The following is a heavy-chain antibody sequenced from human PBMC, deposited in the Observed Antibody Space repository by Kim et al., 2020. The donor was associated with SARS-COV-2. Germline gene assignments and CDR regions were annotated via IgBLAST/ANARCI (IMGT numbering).Heavy chain of an antibody. CDR3: ASQSGWYLDS. CDR2: T. D-gene: IGHD6-19*01. J-gene: IGHJ4*02. V-gene: IGHV4-4*02. Sequence: TKYTPSLKSRVTISMDKSKNQFSLTLRSVTAADTAVYYCASQSGWYLDSWGQGTLVTVSS.